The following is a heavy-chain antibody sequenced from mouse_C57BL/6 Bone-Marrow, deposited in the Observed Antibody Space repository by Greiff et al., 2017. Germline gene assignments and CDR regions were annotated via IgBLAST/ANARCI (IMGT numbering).Heavy chain of an antibody. Sequence: QVQLQQPGPELVRPGTSVKLSCKASGYTFTSSWMHWVKQRPGQGLEWIGLIYPSDGDTNYNQKFKGKATLTVDKSSSTAYMQLSSLTSEDSAVYYYASWGYSFYAKDFWGWGNGVTVTA. CDR2: IYPSDGDT. V-gene: IGHV1-59*01. D-gene: IGHD2-12*01. CDR3: ASWGYSFYAKDF. J-gene: IGHJ4*01. CDR1: GYTFTSSW.